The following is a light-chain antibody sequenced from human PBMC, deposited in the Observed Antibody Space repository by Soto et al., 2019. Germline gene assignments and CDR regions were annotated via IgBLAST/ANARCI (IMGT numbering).Light chain of an antibody. CDR2: GAS. J-gene: IGKJ1*01. V-gene: IGKV3-15*01. CDR1: QSVSSN. CDR3: QQYNNWPPWWT. Sequence: EIVMTQSPATLSVSPGERATLSCRASQSVSSNLAWYQQKPRQAPRLLIYGASTRATGIPARFSGSGSGTEFTLTISSLQSEDFAVYYCQQYNNWPPWWTFGQGTKVEIK.